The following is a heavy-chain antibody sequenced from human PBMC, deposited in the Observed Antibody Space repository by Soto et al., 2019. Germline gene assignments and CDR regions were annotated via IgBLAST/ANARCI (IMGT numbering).Heavy chain of an antibody. CDR1: GGTFSSYT. D-gene: IGHD3-22*01. CDR2: IIPILGIA. Sequence: QVQLVQSGAEVKKPGSSVKVSCKASGGTFSSYTISWVRQAPGQGLEWMGRIIPILGIANYAQKFQGRVTITADKSTSTAYMELSSLRSEDTAVYYCARGLHYDSIRLDDYWGQGTLVTVSS. CDR3: ARGLHYDSIRLDDY. V-gene: IGHV1-69*02. J-gene: IGHJ4*02.